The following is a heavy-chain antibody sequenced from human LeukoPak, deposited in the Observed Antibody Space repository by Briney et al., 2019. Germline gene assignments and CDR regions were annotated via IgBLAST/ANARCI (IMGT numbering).Heavy chain of an antibody. CDR3: ARGGGYSYGSFDY. CDR2: INRDGSST. D-gene: IGHD5-18*01. CDR1: GFTFSGYW. V-gene: IGHV3-74*01. Sequence: PGGSLRLSCAASGFTFSGYWMHWVRQAPEKGLVWVSRINRDGSSTSYADSVKGRFTISRDNAKNTLYLQMNSLRAEDTAVYYCARGGGYSYGSFDYWGQGTLVTVSS. J-gene: IGHJ4*02.